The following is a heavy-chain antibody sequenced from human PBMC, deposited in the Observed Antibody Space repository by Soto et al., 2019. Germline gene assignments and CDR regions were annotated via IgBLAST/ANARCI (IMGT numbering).Heavy chain of an antibody. V-gene: IGHV3-23*01. Sequence: GGSLRLSCAASGFTFSSYAMSWVRQAPGKGLEWVSAISGSGGSTYYADSVKGRFTISRDNSKNTLYLQMNSLRAEDTAVYYCAKAASEVNCSSTSCYAGYLYYYYYMDVWGKGTTVTVSS. D-gene: IGHD2-2*01. CDR3: AKAASEVNCSSTSCYAGYLYYYYYMDV. CDR1: GFTFSSYA. J-gene: IGHJ6*03. CDR2: ISGSGGST.